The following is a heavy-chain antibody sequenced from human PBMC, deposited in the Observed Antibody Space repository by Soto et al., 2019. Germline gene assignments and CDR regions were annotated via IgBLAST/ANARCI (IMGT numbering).Heavy chain of an antibody. CDR2: INSDGSST. Sequence: GGSLRLSCAASGFTFSSYWMHWVRQAPGKGLVWVSRINSDGSSTSYADSVKGRFTISRDNAKNTLYLQMNSLRAEDTAVYYCARAYDSSGYWYYFDYWGQGTLVTVSS. CDR1: GFTFSSYW. CDR3: ARAYDSSGYWYYFDY. D-gene: IGHD3-22*01. J-gene: IGHJ4*02. V-gene: IGHV3-74*01.